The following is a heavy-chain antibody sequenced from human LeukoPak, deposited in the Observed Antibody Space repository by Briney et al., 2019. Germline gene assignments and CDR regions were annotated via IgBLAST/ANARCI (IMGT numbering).Heavy chain of an antibody. Sequence: GRSLRLSCAASGFTFDDYAMHWVRQAPGKGLEWVSGISWNSGSIGYADSVKGRFTISRDNAKNSLYLQMNSLRAEDTAVYYCARNIWFGESADAFDIWGQGTMVTVSS. CDR3: ARNIWFGESADAFDI. CDR2: ISWNSGSI. J-gene: IGHJ3*02. CDR1: GFTFDDYA. D-gene: IGHD3-10*01. V-gene: IGHV3-9*01.